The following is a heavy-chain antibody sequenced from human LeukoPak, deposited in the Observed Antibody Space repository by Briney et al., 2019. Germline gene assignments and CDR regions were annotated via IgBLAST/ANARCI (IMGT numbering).Heavy chain of an antibody. D-gene: IGHD1-1*01. Sequence: GGSLRLSCAASGFTFSSSWMSWVRQAPGKGLEWVANIKQDGSEKYYVDSVKGRFTISRDNAKNSLYLQMNSLRAEDTAVYYCARDRGTWNDDGFDYWGQGTLVTVSS. CDR2: IKQDGSEK. V-gene: IGHV3-7*01. J-gene: IGHJ4*02. CDR1: GFTFSSSW. CDR3: ARDRGTWNDDGFDY.